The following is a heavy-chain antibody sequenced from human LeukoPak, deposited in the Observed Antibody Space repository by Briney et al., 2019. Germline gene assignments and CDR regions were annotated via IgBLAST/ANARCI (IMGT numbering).Heavy chain of an antibody. D-gene: IGHD1-26*01. CDR3: ASGAYSYYYMDV. V-gene: IGHV4-39*07. CDR1: GGSISSSSYY. J-gene: IGHJ6*03. Sequence: SETLSLTCTVSGGSISSSSYYWGWIRQPPGKGLEWIGSIYYSGSTNYNPSLKSRVTISVDTSKNQFSLKLSSVTAADTAVYYCASGAYSYYYMDVWGKGTTVTISS. CDR2: IYYSGST.